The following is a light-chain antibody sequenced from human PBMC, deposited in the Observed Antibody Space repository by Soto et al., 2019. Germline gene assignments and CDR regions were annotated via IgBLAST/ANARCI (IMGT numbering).Light chain of an antibody. CDR2: AAS. V-gene: IGKV1-16*02. Sequence: DIKMTQSPSSLSASVGDRVTITCRASQGISSYLAWFQQNPGKATKSLIYAASSLQSGVPSKFSGSGSETDFTLTISSLQPEDFATYYCQQYNSYPPTFGGGTKVDIK. CDR1: QGISSY. CDR3: QQYNSYPPT. J-gene: IGKJ4*01.